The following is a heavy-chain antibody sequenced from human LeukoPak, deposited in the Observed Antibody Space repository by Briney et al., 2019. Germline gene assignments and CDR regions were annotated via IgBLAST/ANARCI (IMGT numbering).Heavy chain of an antibody. D-gene: IGHD3-22*01. CDR2: INHSGST. J-gene: IGHJ4*02. Sequence: PSETLSLTCAVYGGSFSCSYWSWIRQPPGKGLEWIGEINHSGSTNYNPSLKSRVTISVDTAKNQFCLKLSSVTAADTAVYYCARGYYYDSSGYPFDYWGQGTLVTVSS. V-gene: IGHV4-34*01. CDR3: ARGYYYDSSGYPFDY. CDR1: GGSFSCSY.